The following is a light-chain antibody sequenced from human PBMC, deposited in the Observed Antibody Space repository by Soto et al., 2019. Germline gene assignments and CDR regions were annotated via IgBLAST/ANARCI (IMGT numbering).Light chain of an antibody. V-gene: IGLV2-14*01. CDR2: EVS. J-gene: IGLJ1*01. CDR1: SSDVGGYNY. CDR3: SSYTSSSTLYV. Sequence: QSVLPQPASMSGSPGQSITISCTGTSSDVGGYNYVSWYQQHPGKAPKLMIYEVSNRPSGVSNRFSGSKSGNTASLTISGLQAEDEADYYCSSYTSSSTLYVFGTGTKLTVL.